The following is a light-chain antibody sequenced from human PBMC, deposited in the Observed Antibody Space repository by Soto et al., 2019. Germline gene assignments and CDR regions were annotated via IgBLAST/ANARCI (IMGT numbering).Light chain of an antibody. CDR3: QQYGSSSWT. CDR2: GAS. Sequence: EIVMTQSPATLSVSPGERATLSCRASQSVSSNLAWYQQKPGQAPRLLIYGASNRATGVPDRFSGGGSGTDFTLTISRLEPEDFAVYYCQQYGSSSWTFGQGTKVDIK. J-gene: IGKJ1*01. V-gene: IGKV3-20*01. CDR1: QSVSSN.